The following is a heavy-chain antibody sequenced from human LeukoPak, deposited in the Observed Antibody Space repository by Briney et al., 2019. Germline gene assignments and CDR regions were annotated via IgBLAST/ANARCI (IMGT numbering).Heavy chain of an antibody. J-gene: IGHJ4*02. CDR1: GGPISSRSYY. Sequence: SGTPFPTRTFSGGPISSRSYYWGWIRQPPREGLEWIGSIYYSGSTYYNPSLKSRVTISVDTSKNQFSLKLSSVTAADTAVYYCARGKYYFDYWGQGTLVTVSS. CDR2: IYYSGST. CDR3: ARGKYYFDY. V-gene: IGHV4-39*07.